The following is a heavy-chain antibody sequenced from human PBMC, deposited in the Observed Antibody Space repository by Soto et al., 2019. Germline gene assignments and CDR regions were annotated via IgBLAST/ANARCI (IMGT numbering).Heavy chain of an antibody. D-gene: IGHD3-3*01. CDR3: AREYYDFWSGLYYGMDV. CDR2: ISAYNGNT. V-gene: IGHV1-18*04. J-gene: IGHJ6*02. CDR1: GYTFTSYG. Sequence: ASVKVSCKASGYTFTSYGISWMRQAPGQGLEWMGWISAYNGNTNYAQKLQGRVTMTTDTSTSTAYMELRSLRSDDTAVYYCAREYYDFWSGLYYGMDVWGQGTTVTVS.